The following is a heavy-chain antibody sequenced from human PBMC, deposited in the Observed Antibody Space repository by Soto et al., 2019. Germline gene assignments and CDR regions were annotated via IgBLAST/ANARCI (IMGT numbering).Heavy chain of an antibody. CDR1: GGTFSSYA. D-gene: IGHD2-15*01. CDR3: ARAPTVVVVAATPRDNWFDP. J-gene: IGHJ5*02. CDR2: IIPIFGTA. Sequence: QVQLVQSGAEVQKPGSSVKVSCKASGGTFSSYAISWVRQAPGQGLEWMGGIIPIFGTANYAQKFQGRVTITADKSTSTAYMELSSLRSEDTAVYYCARAPTVVVVAATPRDNWFDPWGQGTLVTVSS. V-gene: IGHV1-69*06.